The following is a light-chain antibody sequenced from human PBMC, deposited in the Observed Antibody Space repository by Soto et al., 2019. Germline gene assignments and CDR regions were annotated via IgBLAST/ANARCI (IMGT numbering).Light chain of an antibody. J-gene: IGKJ1*01. CDR1: QGISTY. V-gene: IGKV1-27*01. CDR2: AAS. Sequence: DIQMTQSPSSLSASVGDRVTITCRASQGISTYLAWYQQKPGNGPKFLIYAASTLQSGVPSRFSGSGSGTDLSLTITSLQPEDVATYYCQKYNRAPWTFGQGTKVEIK. CDR3: QKYNRAPWT.